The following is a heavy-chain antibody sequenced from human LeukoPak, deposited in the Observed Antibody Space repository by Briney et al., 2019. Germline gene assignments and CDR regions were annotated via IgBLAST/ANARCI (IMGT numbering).Heavy chain of an antibody. V-gene: IGHV3-21*01. D-gene: IGHD5-18*01. CDR1: GFTFSSYS. CDR3: ARDMDTAMGD. Sequence: PGGSLRLSCAASGFTFSSYSMNWVRRAPGKGLEWVSSISSSSSYIYYADSVKGRFTISRDNAKNSLYLQMNSLRAEDTAVYYCARDMDTAMGDWGQGTLVTVSS. J-gene: IGHJ4*02. CDR2: ISSSSSYI.